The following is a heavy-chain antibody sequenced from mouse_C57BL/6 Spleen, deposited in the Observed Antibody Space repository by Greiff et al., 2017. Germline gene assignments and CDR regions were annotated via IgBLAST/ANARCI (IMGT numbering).Heavy chain of an antibody. D-gene: IGHD2-4*01. J-gene: IGHJ2*01. CDR2: ILPGSGST. CDR3: ASKGIYYDYDESFDY. CDR1: GYTFPGYW. V-gene: IGHV1-9*01. Sequence: VQLQQPGAELMKPGASVKLSCKATGYTFPGYWIEWVKQRPGHGLEWIGEILPGSGSTNYNEKFKGKATFTADTSSNQAYMQLSSLATEDSAIYYCASKGIYYDYDESFDYWGQGTTLTVSS.